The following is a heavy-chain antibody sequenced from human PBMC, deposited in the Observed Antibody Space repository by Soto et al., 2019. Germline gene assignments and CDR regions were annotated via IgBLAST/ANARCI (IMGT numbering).Heavy chain of an antibody. J-gene: IGHJ5*02. CDR3: ARTRVGASWFDP. Sequence: SVKVSCKASGGTFSSYAISWVRQAPGQGLEWMGGIIPIFGTANYAQKFQGRVTITADESTSTAYMELSSLRSEDTAVYYCARTRVGASWFDPWGQGTLGTVSS. CDR1: GGTFSSYA. CDR2: IIPIFGTA. V-gene: IGHV1-69*13. D-gene: IGHD1-26*01.